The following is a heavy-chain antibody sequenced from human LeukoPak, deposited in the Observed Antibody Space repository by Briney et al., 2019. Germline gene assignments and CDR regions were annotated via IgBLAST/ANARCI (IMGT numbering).Heavy chain of an antibody. CDR2: FDPEDGET. CDR1: GYTLTELS. Sequence: WASVKVSCKVSGYTLTELSMHWVRQAPGKGLEWMGGFDPEDGETIYAQKFQGRVTMTEDTSTDTAYMELSSLRSEDTAVYYCATSGAYYYGSGSYHDYWGQGTLVTVSS. D-gene: IGHD3-10*01. J-gene: IGHJ4*02. V-gene: IGHV1-24*01. CDR3: ATSGAYYYGSGSYHDY.